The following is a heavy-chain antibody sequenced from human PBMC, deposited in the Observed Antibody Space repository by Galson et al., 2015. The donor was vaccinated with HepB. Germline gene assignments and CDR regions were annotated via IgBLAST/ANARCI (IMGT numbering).Heavy chain of an antibody. Sequence: SLRLSCAASGFTFSNAWMNWVRQAPGKGLEWVGRIKSKTDGGTTDYAAPVKGRFAISRDDSKNTLYLRMNSLKTEDTAVYYCTTGRYCSSTSCSPTYDYWGQGTLVTVSS. CDR1: GFTFSNAW. V-gene: IGHV3-15*07. CDR2: IKSKTDGGTT. D-gene: IGHD2-2*01. CDR3: TTGRYCSSTSCSPTYDY. J-gene: IGHJ4*02.